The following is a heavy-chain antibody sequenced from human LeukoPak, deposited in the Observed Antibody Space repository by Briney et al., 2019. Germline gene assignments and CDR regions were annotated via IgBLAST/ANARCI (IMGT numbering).Heavy chain of an antibody. V-gene: IGHV1-2*02. D-gene: IGHD3-10*01. Sequence: ASVKVSCKASGYSFNDYQIHWVRQAPGQGLEWMGWINPNSGGTNYAQKFQGRVTMTRDTSISTAYMELSRLRSDDTAVYYCARDYYGSGSYSTDCWGQGILVTVSS. CDR1: GYSFNDYQ. J-gene: IGHJ4*02. CDR2: INPNSGGT. CDR3: ARDYYGSGSYSTDC.